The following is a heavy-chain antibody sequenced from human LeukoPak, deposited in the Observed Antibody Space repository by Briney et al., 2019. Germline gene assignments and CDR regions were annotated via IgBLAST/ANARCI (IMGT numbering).Heavy chain of an antibody. V-gene: IGHV3-48*03. D-gene: IGHD2-15*01. CDR3: ARTDCSGNSCYSYYDY. Sequence: GGSLRLSCAASGISISNREINWVRQAPGKGLEWVAYISSSGSTQYYLDSVQGRFTVSRDNAKNSLILQMGSLSADDTAVYYCARTDCSGNSCYSYYDYWGPGSLVTVSS. J-gene: IGHJ4*02. CDR1: GISISNRE. CDR2: ISSSGSTQ.